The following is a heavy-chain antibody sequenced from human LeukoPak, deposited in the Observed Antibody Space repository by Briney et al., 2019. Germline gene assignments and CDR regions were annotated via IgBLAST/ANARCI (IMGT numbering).Heavy chain of an antibody. D-gene: IGHD1-26*01. V-gene: IGHV3-21*01. Sequence: GGSLRLSCAASGFTFSSYSMNWVRQAPGKGLEWVSSISSSSSYIYYADSVKGRFTISRDNSKNTLYLQMNSLRAEDTAVYYCASPGRSGATPSSAFDYWGQGTLVTVSS. CDR3: ASPGRSGATPSSAFDY. J-gene: IGHJ4*02. CDR1: GFTFSSYS. CDR2: ISSSSSYI.